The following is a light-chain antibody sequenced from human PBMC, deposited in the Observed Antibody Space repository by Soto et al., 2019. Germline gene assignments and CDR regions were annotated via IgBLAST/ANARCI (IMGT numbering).Light chain of an antibody. CDR2: DVS. Sequence: QSVLTQPASVSGSPGQSITISCTGTSSDVGGYNYVSWYQQHPGKAPKLMIYDVSNRPSGVSNRFSGSKSGNTASLTISGLQAEDEDAYYCSSYTSSSTLVFGTGTKLTVL. J-gene: IGLJ1*01. CDR3: SSYTSSSTLV. V-gene: IGLV2-14*01. CDR1: SSDVGGYNY.